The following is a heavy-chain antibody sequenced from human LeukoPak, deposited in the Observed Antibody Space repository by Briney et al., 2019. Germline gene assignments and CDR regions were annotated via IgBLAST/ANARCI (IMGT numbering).Heavy chain of an antibody. J-gene: IGHJ4*02. CDR1: GFTFSSYE. CDR2: ISSSGSTI. CDR3: ARDREAVDTKAWYFVY. Sequence: GGPLRLSCAASGFTFSSYEMNWVRQAPGKGLEWVSYISSSGSTIYYADSVKGRFTISRDNAKNSLYLQMNSLRAEDTAVYYCARDREAVDTKAWYFVYWGQGTLVTVSS. D-gene: IGHD6-19*01. V-gene: IGHV3-48*03.